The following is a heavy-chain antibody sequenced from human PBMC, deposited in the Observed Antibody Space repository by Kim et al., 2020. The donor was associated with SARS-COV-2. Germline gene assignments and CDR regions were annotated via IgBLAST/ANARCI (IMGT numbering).Heavy chain of an antibody. J-gene: IGHJ4*02. CDR1: GFSLSTSGMC. CDR2: IDWDDDK. CDR3: ARSRGYSYGFPYYFDY. D-gene: IGHD5-18*01. V-gene: IGHV2-70*11. Sequence: SGPTLVNPTQTLTLTCTFSGFSLSTSGMCVSWIRQPPGKALEWLARIDWDDDKYYSTSLKTRLTISKDTSKNQVVLTMTNMDPVDTATYYCARSRGYSYGFPYYFDYWGQGTLVTVSS.